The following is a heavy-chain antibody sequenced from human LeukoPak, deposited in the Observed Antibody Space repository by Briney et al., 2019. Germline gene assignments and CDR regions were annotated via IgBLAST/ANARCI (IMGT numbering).Heavy chain of an antibody. D-gene: IGHD5-12*01. V-gene: IGHV3-21*01. CDR1: GFTFSSYS. Sequence: GGSLRLSCAASGFTFSSYSMNWVRQAPGKGLEWVSSISSSSSSYIYYADSVKGRFTISRDNAKNSLYLQMNSLRAEDTAVYYCARSQYSGYDSDYYYGMDVWGKGTTVTVSS. CDR2: ISSSSSSYI. J-gene: IGHJ6*04. CDR3: ARSQYSGYDSDYYYGMDV.